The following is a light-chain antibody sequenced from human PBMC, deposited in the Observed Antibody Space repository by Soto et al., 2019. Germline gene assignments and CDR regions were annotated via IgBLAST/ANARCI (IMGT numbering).Light chain of an antibody. CDR2: DGS. CDR3: QQRSSRNT. J-gene: IGKJ2*01. V-gene: IGKV3-11*01. CDR1: RSVAGY. Sequence: EIVLTQSPATLSLSPGERATLSCRASRSVAGYLAWYQQRPGQAPRLLMYDGSNRATGIPARFSGSGSGTDFTLTISRLEPEDFGIYYCQQRSSRNTFGQGTKLEIK.